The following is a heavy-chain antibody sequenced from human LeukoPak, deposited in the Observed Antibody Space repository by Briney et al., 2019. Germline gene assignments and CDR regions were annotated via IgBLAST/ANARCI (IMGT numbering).Heavy chain of an antibody. CDR3: ARHEPLGRGAWDY. Sequence: SETLSLTCTVSGYSISSGYYWGWIRQPPGKGLEWIGSIYHSGSTYYNPSLKSRVTVSLDTSRNQVSLVLTSVTAADTAVYYCARHEPLGRGAWDYWGQGILVTVSS. V-gene: IGHV4-38-2*02. CDR2: IYHSGST. D-gene: IGHD1-14*01. CDR1: GYSISSGYY. J-gene: IGHJ4*02.